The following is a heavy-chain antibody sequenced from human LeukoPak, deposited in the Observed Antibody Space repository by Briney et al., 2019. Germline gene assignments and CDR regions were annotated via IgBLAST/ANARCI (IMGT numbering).Heavy chain of an antibody. Sequence: GGSLRLSCAASGFTFSDYYMSWIRQTPGKGLEWISYISSRGSTISYADSVKGRFIISRDNAKNSLYLQMNSLRAEDTAVYYCARVSPTLSGYYSGWGQGTLVTVSS. J-gene: IGHJ4*02. CDR1: GFTFSDYY. D-gene: IGHD3-3*01. V-gene: IGHV3-11*01. CDR2: ISSRGSTI. CDR3: ARVSPTLSGYYSG.